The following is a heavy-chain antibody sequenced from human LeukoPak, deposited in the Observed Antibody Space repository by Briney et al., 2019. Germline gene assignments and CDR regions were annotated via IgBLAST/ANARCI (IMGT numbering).Heavy chain of an antibody. V-gene: IGHV4-59*01. D-gene: IGHD3-10*01. CDR2: IYYSGST. J-gene: IGHJ4*02. CDR1: GGSISSYY. Sequence: SETLSLTCTVSGGSISSYYWTWIRQPPGKGLEWIGYIYYSGSTNYNPSLKSRVTISVDTSKNQFSLRLTSVTAADTAVYYCARGQSGLHDYWGQGTLVTVSS. CDR3: ARGQSGLHDY.